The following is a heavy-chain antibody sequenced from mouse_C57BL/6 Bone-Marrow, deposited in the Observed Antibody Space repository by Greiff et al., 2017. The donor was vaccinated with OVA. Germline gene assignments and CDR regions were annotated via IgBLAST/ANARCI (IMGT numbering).Heavy chain of an antibody. CDR3: ARDRGGYPSAY. CDR1: GFTFSSYA. D-gene: IGHD2-2*01. V-gene: IGHV5-4*01. CDR2: ISDGGSYT. Sequence: EVQLVESGGGLVKPGGSLKLSCAASGFTFSSYAMSWVRQTPEKRLEWVATISDGGSYTYYPDNVKGRFTISRDNAKNNLYLQMSHLKSEDTAMYYCARDRGGYPSAYWGQGTLVTVSA. J-gene: IGHJ3*01.